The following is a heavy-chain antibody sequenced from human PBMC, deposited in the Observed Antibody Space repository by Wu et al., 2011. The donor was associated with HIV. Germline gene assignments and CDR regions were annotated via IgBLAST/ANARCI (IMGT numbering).Heavy chain of an antibody. D-gene: IGHD1-20*01. V-gene: IGHV1-69*14. J-gene: IGHJ4*01. CDR1: GGAFHSYA. CDR2: IIPIFDTP. Sequence: QLLQSGAELKKPGSAVKVSCEVSGGAFHSYAITWVRQAPGQGLEWMGRIIPIFDTPTYAQRFQDRVTLTADKSTGTAFLELSSLTSEDTAVYYCARDGAADHITSYFDYWGPGTLVIVSS. CDR3: ARDGAADHITSYFDY.